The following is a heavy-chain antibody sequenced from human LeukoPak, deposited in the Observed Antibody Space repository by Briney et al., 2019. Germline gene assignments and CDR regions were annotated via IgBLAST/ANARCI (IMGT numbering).Heavy chain of an antibody. Sequence: GESLKISCKGSGYSFTSYWIGSMRQMPGKGLEWMGIIYPGDSDTRYSPSFQGQVTISADKSISTAYLQWSSLKASDTAMYYCARHRYSSGWYDFDYWGQGTLVTVSS. J-gene: IGHJ4*02. CDR3: ARHRYSSGWYDFDY. V-gene: IGHV5-51*01. CDR2: IYPGDSDT. D-gene: IGHD6-19*01. CDR1: GYSFTSYW.